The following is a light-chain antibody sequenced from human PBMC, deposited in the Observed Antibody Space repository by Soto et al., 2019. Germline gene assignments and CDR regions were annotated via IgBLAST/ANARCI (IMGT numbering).Light chain of an antibody. CDR3: QQYVSSPIT. J-gene: IGKJ2*01. Sequence: ENVLTQSPGTPFFSPGEGGTLSCRASQSVTSNYLAWYQQKPGQAPRLLIYGASSRATGIPDRFSGSGSGTDFTLTISRLGPEDSAVYYCQQYVSSPITFGQGTKVDIK. V-gene: IGKV3-20*01. CDR2: GAS. CDR1: QSVTSNY.